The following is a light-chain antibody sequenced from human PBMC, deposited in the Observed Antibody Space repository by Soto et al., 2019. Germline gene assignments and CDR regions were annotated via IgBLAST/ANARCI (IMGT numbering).Light chain of an antibody. J-gene: IGKJ1*01. CDR1: QSVTNNY. V-gene: IGKV3-20*01. CDR3: PQYLTSPWT. CDR2: GAS. Sequence: EIVLTQSPGTLSLSPGERAILSCRASQSVTNNYLAWYQQKPGQTPRVLMYGASSRVTGIPDRFSGSGSGTDFTLTISRLEPEDFAVYYCPQYLTSPWTFGQGTKVDIK.